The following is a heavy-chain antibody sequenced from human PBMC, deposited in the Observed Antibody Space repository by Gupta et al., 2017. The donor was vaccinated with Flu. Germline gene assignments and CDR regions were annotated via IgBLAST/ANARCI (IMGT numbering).Heavy chain of an antibody. CDR2: IYYSGTT. J-gene: IGHJ4*02. V-gene: IGHV4-31*03. D-gene: IGHD3-3*02. CDR1: GDSIDSGGFY. CDR3: ARGLHFGNFDY. Sequence: QVQLQESGPGLVKPSQTLSLPCTVSGDSIDSGGFYWSWIRQHPGKGLEWIGYIYYSGTTYYNPSLESRVRISVDTSKNQFSLKLNSVTAADTAVYFCARGLHFGNFDYWGRGTLVTVSS.